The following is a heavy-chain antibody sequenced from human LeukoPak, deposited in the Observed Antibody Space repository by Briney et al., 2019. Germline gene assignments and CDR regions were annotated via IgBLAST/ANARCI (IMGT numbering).Heavy chain of an antibody. CDR1: GGSVSSGSHY. CDR3: ARTPTRLTIFGVVIISWFDP. Sequence: SETLSLTCPVSGGSVSSGSHYWSWIRQPPGKGLEWIGEINHSGSTNYNPSLKSRVTISVDTSKNQFSLKLSSVTAADTAVYYCARTPTRLTIFGVVIISWFDPWGQGTLVTVSS. CDR2: INHSGST. J-gene: IGHJ5*02. D-gene: IGHD3-3*01. V-gene: IGHV4-61*01.